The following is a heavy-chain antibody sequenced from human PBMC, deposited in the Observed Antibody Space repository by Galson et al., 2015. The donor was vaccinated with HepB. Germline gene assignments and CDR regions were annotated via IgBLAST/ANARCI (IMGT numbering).Heavy chain of an antibody. CDR3: ARGTVVVAQTHDAFDI. J-gene: IGHJ3*02. D-gene: IGHD2-15*01. V-gene: IGHV1-2*04. CDR2: INPNSGGT. CDR1: GYTFTGYY. Sequence: SVKVSCKASGYTFTGYYMHWVRQAPGQGLEWMGWINPNSGGTNYAQKFQGWVTMTRDTSISTAYMELSRLRSDDTAVYYCARGTVVVAQTHDAFDIWGQGTMVTVSS.